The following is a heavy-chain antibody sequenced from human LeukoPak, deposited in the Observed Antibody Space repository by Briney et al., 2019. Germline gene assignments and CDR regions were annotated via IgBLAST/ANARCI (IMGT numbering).Heavy chain of an antibody. CDR2: ISYDGSNK. CDR1: GFTFSSYA. D-gene: IGHD2-2*01. J-gene: IGHJ4*02. Sequence: PGGSLRLSCAASGFTFSSYAMHWVRQAPGKGLEWVAVISYDGSNKYYADSVKGRFTISRDNSKNTLYLQMNSLRAEDTAVYYCARTYCSSTSCNFDYWGQGTLVTVSS. CDR3: ARTYCSSTSCNFDY. V-gene: IGHV3-30-3*01.